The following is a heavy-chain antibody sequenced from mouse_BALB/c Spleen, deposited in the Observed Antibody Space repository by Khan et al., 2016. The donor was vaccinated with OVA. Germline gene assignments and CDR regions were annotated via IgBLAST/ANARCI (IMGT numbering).Heavy chain of an antibody. CDR1: GHTFTNFG. Sequence: QIQLVQSGPELKKPGETVKISCKASGHTFTNFGMNWVKQAPGKGLKWMGWINTYTGEPTYADDFNGRFAFSLKASASTAYLQINNLTNEDTATYFCARPPYFSYAMDNWGQGTSVTVSS. CDR2: INTYTGEP. V-gene: IGHV9-3-1*01. J-gene: IGHJ4*01. CDR3: ARPPYFSYAMDN. D-gene: IGHD2-10*01.